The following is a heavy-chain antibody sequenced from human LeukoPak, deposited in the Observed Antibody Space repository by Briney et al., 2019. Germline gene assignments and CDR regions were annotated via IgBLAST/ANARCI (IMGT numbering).Heavy chain of an antibody. CDR2: INQDGSKQ. Sequence: GGSLRLSCSASGFTFSSSWMNWVRQAPGKGLEWVANINQDGSKQNYVDSVKGRFTVSRDNAQNSLYLQMNSLRAEDTALYHCVRGGGQDYGDYEFDYWGQGTLVTVSS. CDR3: VRGGGQDYGDYEFDY. V-gene: IGHV3-7*03. J-gene: IGHJ4*02. CDR1: GFTFSSSW. D-gene: IGHD4-17*01.